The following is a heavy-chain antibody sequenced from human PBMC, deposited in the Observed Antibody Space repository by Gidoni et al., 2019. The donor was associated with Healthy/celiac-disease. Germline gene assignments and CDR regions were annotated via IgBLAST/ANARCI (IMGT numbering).Heavy chain of an antibody. CDR3: TSGFGYSGYEFDY. CDR1: GFTFGDYA. J-gene: IGHJ4*02. Sequence: EVQLVESGGGLVQPGRSLRLSCPASGFTFGDYAMRWFRQAPGKGLEWVGFIRSKAYGGTTEYAASVKGRFTISRDDSKSIAYLQMNSLKTEDTAVYYCTSGFGYSGYEFDYWGQGTLVTVSS. CDR2: IRSKAYGGTT. V-gene: IGHV3-49*03. D-gene: IGHD5-12*01.